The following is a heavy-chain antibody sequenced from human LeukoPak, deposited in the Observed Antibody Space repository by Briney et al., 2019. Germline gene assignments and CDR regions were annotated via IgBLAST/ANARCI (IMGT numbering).Heavy chain of an antibody. Sequence: PGGSLRLSCAASGFTFSSYETNWVRQAPGKGLEWVSYISSSGSTIYYADSVKGRFTISRDNAKNSLYLQMNSLRAEDTAVYYCARTSTYYYDSSGSLFDYWGQGTLVTVSS. V-gene: IGHV3-48*03. CDR3: ARTSTYYYDSSGSLFDY. D-gene: IGHD3-22*01. CDR2: ISSSGSTI. J-gene: IGHJ4*02. CDR1: GFTFSSYE.